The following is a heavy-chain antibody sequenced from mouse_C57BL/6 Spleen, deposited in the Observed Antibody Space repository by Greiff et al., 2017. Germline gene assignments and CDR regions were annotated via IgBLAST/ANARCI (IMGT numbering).Heavy chain of an antibody. V-gene: IGHV1-62-2*01. D-gene: IGHD1-1*01. CDR1: GYTFTEYT. CDR2: VYPGSGSI. Sequence: VQLQQSGAELVKPGASVKLSCKASGYTFTEYTIHWVKQRSGQGLEWIGWVYPGSGSIKYNEKFKDKATLTADKSSITVYMELSRLTSEDSAVYFCARHEGGYSGPFDYWGQGTTLTVSA. J-gene: IGHJ2*01. CDR3: ARHEGGYSGPFDY.